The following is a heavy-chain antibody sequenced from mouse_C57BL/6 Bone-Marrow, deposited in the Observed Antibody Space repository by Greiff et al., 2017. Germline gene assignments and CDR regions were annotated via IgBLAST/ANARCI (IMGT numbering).Heavy chain of an antibody. Sequence: EVKLLESGAELVRPGASVKLSCTASGFNIKDFYMHWVKQRPEQGLEWIGRIVPDDGDTEYAPKFQGKATVTADTSSNTADLQVSSLTSEDTAVYYCTTLGDYWAQGTSITVSS. J-gene: IGHJ4*01. CDR1: GFNIKDFY. CDR2: IVPDDGDT. V-gene: IGHV14-1*01. CDR3: TTLGDY.